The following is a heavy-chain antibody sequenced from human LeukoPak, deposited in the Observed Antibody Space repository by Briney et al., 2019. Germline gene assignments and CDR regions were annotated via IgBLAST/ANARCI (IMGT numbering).Heavy chain of an antibody. J-gene: IGHJ4*02. V-gene: IGHV3-23*01. D-gene: IGHD5-12*01. CDR3: AKQRGLRLNTEFDY. Sequence: GGPLRLSCAASGFTFSSYAMSWVRQAPGKGLEWVSAISGSGGSTYYADSVKGRFTISRDNSKNTLYLQMNSLRAEDTAVYYCAKQRGLRLNTEFDYWGQGTLVTVSS. CDR1: GFTFSSYA. CDR2: ISGSGGST.